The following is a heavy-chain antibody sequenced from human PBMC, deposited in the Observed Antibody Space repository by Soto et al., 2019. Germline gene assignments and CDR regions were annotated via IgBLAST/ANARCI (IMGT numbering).Heavy chain of an antibody. Sequence: QVQLVQSGPEVKKPGASVKVSCTASGYTFTRHGFSWVRQAPGQGLEWMGWISTYNVNTHYAQKFQGRVTMTADTSASTVYMELTSLRPDDTAIYFCAREGRIGWLGIDNWSEGTPVTVSS. D-gene: IGHD6-19*01. CDR1: GYTFTRHG. CDR2: ISTYNVNT. V-gene: IGHV1-18*01. CDR3: AREGRIGWLGIDN. J-gene: IGHJ4*02.